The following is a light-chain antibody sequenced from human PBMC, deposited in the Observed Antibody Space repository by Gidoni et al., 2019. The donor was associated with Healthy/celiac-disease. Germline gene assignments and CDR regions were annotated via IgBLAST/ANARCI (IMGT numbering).Light chain of an antibody. Sequence: QSALTQPAAVSGSPGPSITISCTGTSSDFGGYNYVCWYQQHPGKAPKLRIYEVSNRPSGVANRFSGSKSGNTASLTISGLQAEDEADYYCSSYTSSSTRVFGGGTKLTVL. CDR3: SSYTSSSTRV. V-gene: IGLV2-14*01. J-gene: IGLJ3*02. CDR2: EVS. CDR1: SSDFGGYNY.